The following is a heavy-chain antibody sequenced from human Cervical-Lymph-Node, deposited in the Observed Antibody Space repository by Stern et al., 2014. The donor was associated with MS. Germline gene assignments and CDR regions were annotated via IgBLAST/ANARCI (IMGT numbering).Heavy chain of an antibody. D-gene: IGHD5-18*01. CDR1: GGTFSNFA. Sequence: QVQLVESGAEVKKPGSSVKVSCKASGGTFSNFAIAWVRQAPGQGLERMGGIIPIFGTTNNAQKFQGRVTFTADESTNTGYMELSNLRSEDTAVYYCALYSISAAASFDFWGQGTLVTVSS. CDR2: IIPIFGTT. J-gene: IGHJ4*02. V-gene: IGHV1-69*01. CDR3: ALYSISAAASFDF.